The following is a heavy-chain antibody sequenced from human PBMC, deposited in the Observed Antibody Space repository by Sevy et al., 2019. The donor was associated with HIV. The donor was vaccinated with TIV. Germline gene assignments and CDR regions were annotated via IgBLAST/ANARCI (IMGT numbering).Heavy chain of an antibody. CDR1: GFTFSDYY. J-gene: IGHJ6*02. D-gene: IGHD6-13*01. Sequence: GGSLRLSCAASGFTFSDYYMSWIRQAPGKGLEWISYISSSGSTTYYADSVKGRFTISRDNAKNSLYLQMNSLRAEDTAVYYCARAWGIAAAGYYYYYGMDVWGQGTTVTVSS. CDR3: ARAWGIAAAGYYYYYGMDV. V-gene: IGHV3-11*04. CDR2: ISSSGSTT.